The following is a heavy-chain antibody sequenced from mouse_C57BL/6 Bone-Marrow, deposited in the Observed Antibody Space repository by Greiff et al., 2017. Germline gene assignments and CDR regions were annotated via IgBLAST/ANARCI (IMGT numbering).Heavy chain of an antibody. D-gene: IGHD2-3*01. CDR3: ARSGDGYWYFDV. CDR1: GYTFTSYW. Sequence: VQLQQPGAELVRPGSSVKLSCKASGYTFTSYWMAWVKQRPGQGLEWIGNIYPSDSETHYNQKFKDKATLTVDKSSSTAYMQLSSLTSEDSAVYYCARSGDGYWYFDVWGTGTTVTVSS. V-gene: IGHV1-61*01. CDR2: IYPSDSET. J-gene: IGHJ1*03.